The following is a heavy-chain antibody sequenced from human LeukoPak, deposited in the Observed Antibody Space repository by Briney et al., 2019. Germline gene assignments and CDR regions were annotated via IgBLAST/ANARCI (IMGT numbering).Heavy chain of an antibody. D-gene: IGHD3-10*01. Sequence: GESLRISCEGSGYTFTNYWIGWVRQMPGKGLEWMGIIYPGDSDTKYSPSFQGHVTISADKSIGTAYLQWSSLKTSDTAMYYCARHYGSGSPLDHWGQGTLVTVSS. CDR1: GYTFTNYW. J-gene: IGHJ4*02. CDR2: IYPGDSDT. CDR3: ARHYGSGSPLDH. V-gene: IGHV5-51*01.